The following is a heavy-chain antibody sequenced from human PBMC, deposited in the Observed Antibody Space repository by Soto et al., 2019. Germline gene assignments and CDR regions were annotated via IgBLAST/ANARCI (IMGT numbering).Heavy chain of an antibody. D-gene: IGHD5-12*01. V-gene: IGHV3-64*01. J-gene: IGHJ4*02. CDR1: GFTFSSYA. Sequence: EVPLVESGGGLVQPGGSLRLSCAASGFTFSSYAMHWVRQAPGKGLEYVSDISSNGGSTDYANSVKGRFTISRDNSKNTLYLEMGSLRAEDMAVYYCARRGYSGYEIDYWGQGTLVTVSS. CDR2: ISSNGGST. CDR3: ARRGYSGYEIDY.